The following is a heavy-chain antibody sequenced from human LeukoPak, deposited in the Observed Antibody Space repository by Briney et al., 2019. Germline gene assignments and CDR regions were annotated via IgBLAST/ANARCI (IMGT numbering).Heavy chain of an antibody. Sequence: GGSLRLSCAASGFTFSSYEMNWVRQAPGKGLEWVSYISSSGSTIYYADSVKGRFTISRDNAKNSLYLQMNSLRAEDTAVYYCASSSSWHGGVDYWGQGTLVTVPS. V-gene: IGHV3-48*03. CDR2: ISSSGSTI. D-gene: IGHD6-13*01. CDR1: GFTFSSYE. CDR3: ASSSSWHGGVDY. J-gene: IGHJ4*02.